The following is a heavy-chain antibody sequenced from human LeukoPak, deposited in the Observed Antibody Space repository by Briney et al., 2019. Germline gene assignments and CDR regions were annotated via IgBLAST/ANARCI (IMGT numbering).Heavy chain of an antibody. Sequence: SQTLILSCTVSGGSISSGGYYWSWIRQHPGKGLEWIGYIYYSGSTYYNPSLKSRVTISVDTSKNQFSLKLSSVTAADTAVYYCARDLWSSSSGSYFDYWGQGTLVTVSS. CDR3: ARDLWSSSSGSYFDY. CDR2: IYYSGST. J-gene: IGHJ4*02. V-gene: IGHV4-31*03. CDR1: GGSISSGGYY. D-gene: IGHD6-6*01.